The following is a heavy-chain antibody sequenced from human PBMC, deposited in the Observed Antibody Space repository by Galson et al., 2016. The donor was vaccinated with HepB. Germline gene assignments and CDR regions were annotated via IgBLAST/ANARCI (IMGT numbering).Heavy chain of an antibody. V-gene: IGHV3-73*01. CDR2: IRSKANSYAT. CDR1: GFTFSGSA. Sequence: SLRLSCAASGFTFSGSAMHWVRQASGKGLEWVGRIRSKANSYATTYAASVKGRFTISRDDSTNTAYLQMNSLKTEDTAVYYCTSHDYSNPRGAYWGQGTLVTVSS. D-gene: IGHD4-11*01. J-gene: IGHJ4*02. CDR3: TSHDYSNPRGAY.